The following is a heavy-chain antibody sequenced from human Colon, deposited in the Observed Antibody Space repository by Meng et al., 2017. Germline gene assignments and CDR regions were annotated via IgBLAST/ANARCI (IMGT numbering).Heavy chain of an antibody. J-gene: IGHJ4*02. CDR2: ISDSGDRT. D-gene: IGHD6-13*01. CDR1: GFTFSIYD. Sequence: EVQLLESGVGLVQPRWSLRLSCAASGFTFSIYDMSWVRQAPGKGLEGIAVISDSGDRTYYADSVTGRFTISRDNSKNTVYLHMNSLRVDDTAVYYCTRIAKAGTYFEYWGQGTLVTVSS. V-gene: IGHV3-23*01. CDR3: TRIAKAGTYFEY.